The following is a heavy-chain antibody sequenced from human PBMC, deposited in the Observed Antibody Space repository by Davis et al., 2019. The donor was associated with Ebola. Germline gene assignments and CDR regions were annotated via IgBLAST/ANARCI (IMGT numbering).Heavy chain of an antibody. V-gene: IGHV3-30*04. D-gene: IGHD3-9*01. CDR2: ISYDGSNK. Sequence: GGSLRLSCAASGFTFSSYAMHWVRQAPGKGLEWVAVISYDGSNKYYADSVKGRFTISRDNSKNTLYLQMNSLRAEDTAVYYCAKTRETYSDIFAPLYAFDIWGQGTMVTVSS. CDR1: GFTFSSYA. J-gene: IGHJ3*02. CDR3: AKTRETYSDIFAPLYAFDI.